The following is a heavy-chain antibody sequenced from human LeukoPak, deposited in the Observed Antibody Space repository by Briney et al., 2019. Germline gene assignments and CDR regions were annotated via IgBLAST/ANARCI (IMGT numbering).Heavy chain of an antibody. CDR2: ISSSGST. CDR1: GGSITSYY. CDR3: AREYDPSTRYFDY. D-gene: IGHD3-3*01. V-gene: IGHV4-4*07. J-gene: IGHJ4*02. Sequence: ASETLSLTCTVSGGSITSYYWSWVRHPAGQGLEWIGRISSSGSTNYNPSLKSRVPFSVDTSKNQFSLKLTSVSAADTAVYYCAREYDPSTRYFDYWGQGTLVTVSS.